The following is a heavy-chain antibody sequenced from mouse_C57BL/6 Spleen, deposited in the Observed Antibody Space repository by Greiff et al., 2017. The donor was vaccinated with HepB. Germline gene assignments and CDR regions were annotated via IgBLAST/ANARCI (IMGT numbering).Heavy chain of an antibody. CDR1: GYSITSGYY. CDR3: ARVDYGSSYWYFDV. D-gene: IGHD1-1*01. CDR2: ISYDGSN. V-gene: IGHV3-6*01. Sequence: ESGPGLVKPSQSLSLTCSVTGYSITSGYYWNWIRQFPGNKLEWMGYISYDGSNNYNQSLKNRISITRDTSKNQFFLKLNSVTTEDTATYYCARVDYGSSYWYFDVWGTGTTVTVSS. J-gene: IGHJ1*03.